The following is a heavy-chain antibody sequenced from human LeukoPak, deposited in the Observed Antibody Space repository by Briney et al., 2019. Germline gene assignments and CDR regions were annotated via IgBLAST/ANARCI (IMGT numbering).Heavy chain of an antibody. CDR1: GYSFISYW. CDR3: ARLPYCSSATCHNNWFDS. V-gene: IGHV5-51*01. Sequence: GESLKISCKGSGYSFISYWLGWVRQMPGKGLEWMGIIYPGDSDTRYSPSFQGRVTISADKSISTAYLQWSSLKASDTAMYYCARLPYCSSATCHNNWFDSWGQGTLVTVSS. J-gene: IGHJ5*01. D-gene: IGHD2-2*01. CDR2: IYPGDSDT.